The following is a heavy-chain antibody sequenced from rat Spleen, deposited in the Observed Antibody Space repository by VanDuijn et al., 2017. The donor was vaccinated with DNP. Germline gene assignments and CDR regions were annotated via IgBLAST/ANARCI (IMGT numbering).Heavy chain of an antibody. CDR3: ARLGGD. CDR2: ISYDGSRT. J-gene: IGHJ2*01. V-gene: IGHV5-22*01. CDR1: GFTFSDYY. Sequence: EVQLVESGGGLVQPGRSLKLSCAASGFTFSDYYMAWVRQAPTKGLEWVASISYDGSRTYYRDSVKGRFTISRDNAKSTLYLQMNSLRSEDTATYYCARLGGDWGQGVMVTVSS.